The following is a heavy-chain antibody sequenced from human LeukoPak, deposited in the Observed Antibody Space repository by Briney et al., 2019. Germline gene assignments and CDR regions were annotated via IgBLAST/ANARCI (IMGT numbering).Heavy chain of an antibody. CDR2: IKQDGSEK. CDR3: ARILGGIAAAGTFDY. D-gene: IGHD6-13*01. V-gene: IGHV3-7*01. Sequence: SGGSLRLSCAGSGFTFSSYWMSWVRQAPGKGLEWVANIKQDGSEKYYVDSVKGRFTISRDNAKNSLYPQMNSLRAEDTAVYYCARILGGIAAAGTFDYWGQGTLVTVSS. CDR1: GFTFSSYW. J-gene: IGHJ4*02.